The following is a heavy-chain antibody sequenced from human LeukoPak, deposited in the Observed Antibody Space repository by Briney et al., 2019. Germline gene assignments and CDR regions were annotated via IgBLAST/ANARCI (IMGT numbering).Heavy chain of an antibody. J-gene: IGHJ4*02. V-gene: IGHV4-59*01. D-gene: IGHD3-9*01. CDR1: GGSISSYY. CDR2: IYYSGST. CDR3: ARSSDILTGYYHADY. Sequence: SETLSLTCTVSGGSISSYYWSWIRQPPGKGLEWIGYIYYSGSTNYNPSLKSRVTISVDTSKNQFSLKLSSVTAADTAVYYCARSSDILTGYYHADYWGQGTLVTVSS.